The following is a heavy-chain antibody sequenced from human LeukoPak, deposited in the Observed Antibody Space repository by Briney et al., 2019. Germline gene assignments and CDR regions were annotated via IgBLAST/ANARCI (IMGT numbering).Heavy chain of an antibody. D-gene: IGHD3-10*01. Sequence: GGSPRLSCAASGFTFSSYWMSWVRQAPGKGLEWVANIKQDGSEKYYVDSVKGRFTISRDNAKNSLYLQMNSLRAEDTAVYYCARVWTDYYGSGSPEYYFDYWGQGTLVTVSS. J-gene: IGHJ4*02. CDR3: ARVWTDYYGSGSPEYYFDY. CDR1: GFTFSSYW. V-gene: IGHV3-7*01. CDR2: IKQDGSEK.